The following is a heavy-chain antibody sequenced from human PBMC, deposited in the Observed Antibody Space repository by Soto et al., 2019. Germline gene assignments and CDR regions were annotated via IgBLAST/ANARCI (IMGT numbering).Heavy chain of an antibody. CDR2: VNQDGSEK. D-gene: IGHD2-15*01. J-gene: IGHJ4*02. V-gene: IGHV3-7*03. CDR3: ARWSLLSRYYLDY. Sequence: GGSLRLSCAASGFTFSNHWMTWVRQAPGKGLEWVASVNQDGSEKYSVDSAKGRFTISRDNAKNSLYLQMNSLRVEDTALYYCARWSLLSRYYLDYWGQGAVVTVYS. CDR1: GFTFSNHW.